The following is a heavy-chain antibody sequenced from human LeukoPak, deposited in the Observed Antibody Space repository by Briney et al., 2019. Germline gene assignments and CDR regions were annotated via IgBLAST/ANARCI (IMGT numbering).Heavy chain of an antibody. Sequence: GGSLRLSCAASGFTFSSYAMHWVRQAPGKGLEWVAVISYDGSNKYYADSVKGRFTISRDNSKNTLYLQMNSLRAEDTAVYYCASDLVVPDAFDIWGQGTMVTVSS. J-gene: IGHJ3*02. CDR1: GFTFSSYA. D-gene: IGHD2-2*01. CDR3: ASDLVVPDAFDI. CDR2: ISYDGSNK. V-gene: IGHV3-30-3*01.